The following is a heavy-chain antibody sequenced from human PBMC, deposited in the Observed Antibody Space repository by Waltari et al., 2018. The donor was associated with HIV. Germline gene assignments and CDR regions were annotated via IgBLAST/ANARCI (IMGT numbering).Heavy chain of an antibody. J-gene: IGHJ4*02. V-gene: IGHV3-23*01. Sequence: EVQLLESGGGLVQPGGSLRLSCAASGFTFSSYAITWVRQAPGKGLEWVSGISSNSGSTDYADSVKGRLTISRDNSKNILYLQMNSLRAEDTAVYYCAKDLGNFANDWGQGTLVTVTS. D-gene: IGHD1-1*01. CDR2: ISSNSGST. CDR3: AKDLGNFAND. CDR1: GFTFSSYA.